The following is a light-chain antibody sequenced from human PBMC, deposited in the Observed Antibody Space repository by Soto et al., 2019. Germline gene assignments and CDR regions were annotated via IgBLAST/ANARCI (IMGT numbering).Light chain of an antibody. V-gene: IGKV3-11*01. CDR3: QPRSNWAPP. J-gene: IGKJ4*01. CDR2: DAS. CDR1: QSVRSY. Sequence: EIVLTQSPATLSLSPGERATLSCRASQSVRSYLAWYQQKPGQAPRLLIYDASNRATGIPARFSGSGSGTGFILTISTREPEDFAVYYWQPRSNWAPPVAGGTNVDIK.